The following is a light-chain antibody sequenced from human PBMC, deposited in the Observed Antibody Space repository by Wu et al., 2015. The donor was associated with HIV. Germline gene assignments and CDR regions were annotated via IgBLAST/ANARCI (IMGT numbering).Light chain of an antibody. V-gene: IGKV3-20*01. CDR2: GAS. J-gene: IGKJ2*03. CDR3: QQYGTSPLYS. CDR1: QSVSSSY. Sequence: EIVLTQSPGTLSLSPGDRATLSCRTSQSVSSSYLAWYQQKPGQTPRLLIHGASSRATGIPDRFSGSGSGTDFTLTINKLEPEDFAVYYCQQYGTSPLYSFGQGTKLEIK.